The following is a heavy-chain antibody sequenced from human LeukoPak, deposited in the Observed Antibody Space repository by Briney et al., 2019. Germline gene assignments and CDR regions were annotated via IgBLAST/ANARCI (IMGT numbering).Heavy chain of an antibody. J-gene: IGHJ4*02. V-gene: IGHV3-33*01. CDR2: IWYDGSNK. D-gene: IGHD2-2*02. CDR1: GXTFSSYG. Sequence: GGSLRLSCAASGXTFSSYGMHWVRQAPDKGLEWVAIIWYDGSNKFYADSVKGRFTISRDNSKNTLYLQMNSLRAEDTAVYYCARGDTVYFDYWGQGTLVTVSS. CDR3: ARGDTVYFDY.